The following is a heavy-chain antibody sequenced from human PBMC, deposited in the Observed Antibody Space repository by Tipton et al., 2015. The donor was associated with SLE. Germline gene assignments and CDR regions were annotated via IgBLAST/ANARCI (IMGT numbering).Heavy chain of an antibody. D-gene: IGHD6-19*01. CDR2: IYYSGST. V-gene: IGHV4-39*07. CDR3: ARRGGWAHYYYYGMDV. Sequence: GLVKPSETLSVTCTVSGGSISSYYWGWIRQPPGKGLEWIGSIYYSGSTYYNPSLKSLVTISVNTSKNQFSLKLSSVTAADTAVYYCARRGGWAHYYYYGMDVWGQGTLVIVSS. CDR1: GGSISSYY. J-gene: IGHJ6*02.